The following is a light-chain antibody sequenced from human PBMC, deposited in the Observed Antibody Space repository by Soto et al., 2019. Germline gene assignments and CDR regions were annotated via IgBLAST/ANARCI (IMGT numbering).Light chain of an antibody. J-gene: IGKJ1*01. CDR2: GAS. CDR3: QQYGSSQT. V-gene: IGKV3-20*01. Sequence: EIVLTQSPGTLSLSPGERVTLSCRASQSVSSSYLAWYQQKPGQAPRLLIYGASSRATGIPDRFSGSGSGTDFTLTSSRLEPEDFAVYYCQQYGSSQTFGQGTKVEIK. CDR1: QSVSSSY.